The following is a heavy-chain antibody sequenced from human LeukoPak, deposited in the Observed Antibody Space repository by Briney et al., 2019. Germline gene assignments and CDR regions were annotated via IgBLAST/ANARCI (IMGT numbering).Heavy chain of an antibody. CDR2: MNPNSGNT. D-gene: IGHD3-9*01. CDR3: ARGPPSRYDILTGYPFDI. J-gene: IGHJ3*02. Sequence: ASVKVSCKASGYTFTSYDINWVRQATGQGLEWMGWMNPNSGNTGYAQKFQGRVTMTRNTSISTAYMELSSLRSEDTAVYYCARGPPSRYDILTGYPFDIWGQGTMVTVSS. V-gene: IGHV1-8*01. CDR1: GYTFTSYD.